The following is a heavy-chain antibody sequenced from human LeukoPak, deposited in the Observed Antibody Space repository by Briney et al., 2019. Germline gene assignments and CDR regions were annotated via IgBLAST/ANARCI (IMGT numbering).Heavy chain of an antibody. V-gene: IGHV1-2*06. CDR2: INPNSGGT. D-gene: IGHD5-24*01. CDR1: GYTLTGYY. J-gene: IGHJ6*03. CDR3: ARSRVGYYYYYYMDV. Sequence: ASVKVSCKASGYTLTGYYMHWVRQAPGQGLEWMGRINPNSGGTNYAQKFQGRVTMTRDTSISTAYMELSRLRSDDTAVYYCARSRVGYYYYYYMDVWGKGTTVTVSS.